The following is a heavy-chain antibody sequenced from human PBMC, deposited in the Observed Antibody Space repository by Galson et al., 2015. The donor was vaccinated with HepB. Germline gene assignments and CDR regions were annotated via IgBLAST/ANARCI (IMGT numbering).Heavy chain of an antibody. CDR1: GFTFSSYA. Sequence: SLRLSCAASGFTFSSYAMSWVRQAPGKGLEWVSAISGSGGSTYYADSVKGRFTISRDNSKNTLYLQMNSLRAEDTAVYYCAKDQFGFGELYYWGQGTLVTVSS. CDR3: AKDQFGFGELYY. CDR2: ISGSGGST. V-gene: IGHV3-23*01. J-gene: IGHJ4*02. D-gene: IGHD3-10*01.